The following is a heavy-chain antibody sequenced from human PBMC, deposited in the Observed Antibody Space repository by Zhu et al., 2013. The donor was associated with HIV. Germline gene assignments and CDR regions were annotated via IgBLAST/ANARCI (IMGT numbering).Heavy chain of an antibody. J-gene: IGHJ6*02. V-gene: IGHV1-18*04. CDR1: GYYFATYG. CDR3: ARDRKQKYYYYGMDV. CDR2: ISGYSGDT. Sequence: QVQLVQSGAEVKKPGASVKVSCKASGYYFATYGVSWVRQVPGQGLQWMGWISGYSGDTKYAQNFQGRVTITADSSTSTAYMELRSLTSDDSAVYYCARDRKQKYYYYGMDVWGQGP.